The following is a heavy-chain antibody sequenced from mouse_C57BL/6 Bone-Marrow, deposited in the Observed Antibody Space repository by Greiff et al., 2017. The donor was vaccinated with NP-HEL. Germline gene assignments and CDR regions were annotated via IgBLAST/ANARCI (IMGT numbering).Heavy chain of an antibody. V-gene: IGHV1-81*01. D-gene: IGHD1-1*02. CDR1: GYTFTSYG. CDR3: ARRGYGAMDY. CDR2: IYPRSGNT. J-gene: IGHJ4*01. Sequence: QVQLQQSGAELARPGASVKLSCKASGYTFTSYGISWVKQRTGQGLEWIGEIYPRSGNTYYNEKLKGKATLTADKSSSTAYMELRSPTSEDSAVYFCARRGYGAMDYWGQGTSVTVSS.